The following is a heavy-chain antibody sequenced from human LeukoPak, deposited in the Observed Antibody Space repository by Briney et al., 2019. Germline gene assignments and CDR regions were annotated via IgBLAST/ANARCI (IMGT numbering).Heavy chain of an antibody. D-gene: IGHD6-13*01. V-gene: IGHV1-69*04. CDR3: ASLLSIAATSDY. Sequence: GASVTVSFKASGGTFSSYAISWVRQAAGQGLGWMGRIIPILGIANYAQKFQGRVTITADKYTSTAYMELSSVRSDDTAGYYCASLLSIAATSDYWGQGTLVTVSS. CDR1: GGTFSSYA. J-gene: IGHJ4*02. CDR2: IIPILGIA.